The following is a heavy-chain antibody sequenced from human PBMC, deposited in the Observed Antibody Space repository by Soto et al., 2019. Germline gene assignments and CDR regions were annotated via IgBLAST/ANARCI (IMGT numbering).Heavy chain of an antibody. Sequence: GGSLRLSCAASGFTVSSNYLTWVRQAPGEGLKWVSVLYPNGRAFYADSVKGRFTISTDNRENTLYLQMNSLRSDDTAIYYCVRDLGQQAYSFEYWGQGTVVTVSS. D-gene: IGHD6-13*01. CDR1: GFTVSSNY. J-gene: IGHJ4*02. CDR2: LYPNGRA. V-gene: IGHV3-53*01. CDR3: VRDLGQQAYSFEY.